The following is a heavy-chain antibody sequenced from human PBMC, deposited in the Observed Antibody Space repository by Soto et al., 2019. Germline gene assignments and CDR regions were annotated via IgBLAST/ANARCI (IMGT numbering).Heavy chain of an antibody. J-gene: IGHJ3*02. D-gene: IGHD6-13*01. V-gene: IGHV1-46*01. CDR2: INPSGGST. CDR1: GYTFTSYY. Sequence: ASLKVSCKASGYTFTSYYMHWVRQAPGQGLEWMGIINPSGGSTSYAQKFQGRVTMTRDTSTSTVYMELSSLRSEDTAVYYCARAPSIAAAGTADAIDIWGQGTMVTVSS. CDR3: ARAPSIAAAGTADAIDI.